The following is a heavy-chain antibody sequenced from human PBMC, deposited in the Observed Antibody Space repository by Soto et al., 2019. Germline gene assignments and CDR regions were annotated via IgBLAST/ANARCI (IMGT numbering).Heavy chain of an antibody. CDR1: GGSVSSGSYY. CDR2: IYYSGST. J-gene: IGHJ6*02. V-gene: IGHV4-61*01. Sequence: QVQLQESGPGLVKPSETLSLTCTVSGGSVSSGSYYWSWIRQPPGKGLEWIGYIYYSGSTNYNPSLKSRVPISVDTSKKQFSLKLSSVTAADTAVYYCARWDYYYYGMDVWGQGTTVTVSS. CDR3: ARWDYYYYGMDV.